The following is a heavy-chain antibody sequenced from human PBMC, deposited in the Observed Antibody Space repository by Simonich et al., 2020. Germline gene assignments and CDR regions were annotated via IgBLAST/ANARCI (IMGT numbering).Heavy chain of an antibody. CDR2: IYHSGST. CDR1: GYSISSGYY. Sequence: VQLQESGPGLVKPSETLSLTCAVSGYSISSGYYWGWIRQPPGKGLEWIGSIYHSGSTYDNPSLKSRVTISVDTSKNQFSLKLSSVTAADTAVYYCARATRIAAAGYFDYWGQGTLVTVSS. V-gene: IGHV4-38-2*01. CDR3: ARATRIAAAGYFDY. D-gene: IGHD6-13*01. J-gene: IGHJ4*02.